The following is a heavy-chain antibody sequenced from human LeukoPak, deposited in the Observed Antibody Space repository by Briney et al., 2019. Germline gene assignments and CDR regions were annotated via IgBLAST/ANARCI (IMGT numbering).Heavy chain of an antibody. V-gene: IGHV1-69*05. Sequence: ASVKVSCKASGGTFSSYAISWVRQAPGQGLEWMGRIIPIFGTANYAQKFQGRVTITRNTSISTAYMELSSLRSEDTAVYYCARVTMIKRGAFDIWGQGTMVTVSS. CDR1: GGTFSSYA. D-gene: IGHD3-22*01. CDR3: ARVTMIKRGAFDI. J-gene: IGHJ3*02. CDR2: IIPIFGTA.